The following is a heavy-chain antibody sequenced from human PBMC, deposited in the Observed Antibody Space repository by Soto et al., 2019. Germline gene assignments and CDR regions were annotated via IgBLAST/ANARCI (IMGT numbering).Heavy chain of an antibody. CDR2: ISSSGGTI. Sequence: PGGSLRLSCAASGFTFGSYEMNWVRQAPGKGLEWLSFISSSGGTISYADSVKGRFTISRDNAKNSLYLQMNSLRGEDSAIYYCARGLFRGDYCGQGTLVTVSS. D-gene: IGHD2-21*01. CDR1: GFTFGSYE. CDR3: ARGLFRGDY. V-gene: IGHV3-48*03. J-gene: IGHJ4*02.